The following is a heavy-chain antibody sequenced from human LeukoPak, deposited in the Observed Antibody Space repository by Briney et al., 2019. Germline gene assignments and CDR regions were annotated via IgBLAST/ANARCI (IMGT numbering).Heavy chain of an antibody. CDR3: AKDEGQQQVPY. D-gene: IGHD6-13*01. J-gene: IGHJ4*02. Sequence: ETLSLTCTVSGGSISCGGDCWSWISQARENGLDRVSAIRGSGGSKYYGESVKGRITIARDNPKTTQYMQMNSLRAENTAVYYCAKDEGQQQVPYRGQGTMVTVSS. V-gene: IGHV3-23*01. CDR2: IRGSGGSK. CDR1: GGSISCGGDC.